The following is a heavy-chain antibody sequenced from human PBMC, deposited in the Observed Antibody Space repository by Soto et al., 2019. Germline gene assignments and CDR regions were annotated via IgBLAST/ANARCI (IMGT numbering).Heavy chain of an antibody. Sequence: PGGSLRLSCAASGFTFSSYSMNWVRQAPGKGLEWVSSISSSSSYIYYADSVKGRFTISRDSSKNTVFLQMNSLRVEDTAIFFCARALCSGSSCYKRGFDFWGQGTLVTVSS. CDR2: ISSSSSYI. CDR3: ARALCSGSSCYKRGFDF. CDR1: GFTFSSYS. V-gene: IGHV3-21*04. J-gene: IGHJ4*02. D-gene: IGHD2-2*02.